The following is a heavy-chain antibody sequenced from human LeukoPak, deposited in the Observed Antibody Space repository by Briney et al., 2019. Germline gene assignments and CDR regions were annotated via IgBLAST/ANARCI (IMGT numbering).Heavy chain of an antibody. J-gene: IGHJ6*02. Sequence: ASVKVSCKASGYTFTSYGISWVRQAPGQGLEWMGWISAYNGNTNYSQKLKGRVTMTTDTSTSTAYMELRSLRSDDTAVYYCARWKAPEHNYYYYGMDVWGQGTTVTVSS. V-gene: IGHV1-18*01. CDR3: ARWKAPEHNYYYYGMDV. CDR2: ISAYNGNT. D-gene: IGHD1-14*01. CDR1: GYTFTSYG.